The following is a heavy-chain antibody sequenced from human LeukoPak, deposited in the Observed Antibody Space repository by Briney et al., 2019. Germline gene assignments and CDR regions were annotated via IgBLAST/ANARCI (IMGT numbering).Heavy chain of an antibody. V-gene: IGHV4-39*01. D-gene: IGHD5-24*01. CDR1: GGSISSGSSY. J-gene: IGHJ4*02. CDR3: ARHRSGWLQSSFDY. CDR2: IYYSGSS. Sequence: SETLSLTCTVSGGSISSGSSYWGWIRQPPGKGLEWIGSIYYSGSSFDNPALKSRVTISVDTSKNQFSLKLSSVTAADTAVYYCARHRSGWLQSSFDYWGQGTLVTVSS.